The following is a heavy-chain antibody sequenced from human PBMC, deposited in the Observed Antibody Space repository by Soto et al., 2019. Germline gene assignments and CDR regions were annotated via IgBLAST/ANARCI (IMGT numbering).Heavy chain of an antibody. Sequence: PSETLSLTCTVSGGSISSYYWSWIRQPAGKGLEWIGRIYTSGSTNYNPSLKSRVTISVDTSKNQFSLKLSSVTAADTAVYYCARDGYLMDYYGMDVWGQGTTVTVSS. V-gene: IGHV4-4*07. J-gene: IGHJ6*02. CDR3: ARDGYLMDYYGMDV. CDR2: IYTSGST. D-gene: IGHD3-22*01. CDR1: GGSISSYY.